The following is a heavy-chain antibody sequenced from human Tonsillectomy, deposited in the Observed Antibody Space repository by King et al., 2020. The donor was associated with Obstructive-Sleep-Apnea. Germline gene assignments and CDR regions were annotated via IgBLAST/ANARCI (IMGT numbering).Heavy chain of an antibody. CDR3: ARGQGGY. J-gene: IGHJ4*02. Sequence: QLQESGPGLVKPSETLSLTCTVSGGSISTSSDYWAWIRQPPGKGLEWIGSASYSGATHYNPSLGSRVTISVDTSKNQFSLKLNSVTAADTAVYYCARGQGGYWGQGTLVTVSS. CDR1: GGSISTSSDY. V-gene: IGHV4-39*07. CDR2: ASYSGAT.